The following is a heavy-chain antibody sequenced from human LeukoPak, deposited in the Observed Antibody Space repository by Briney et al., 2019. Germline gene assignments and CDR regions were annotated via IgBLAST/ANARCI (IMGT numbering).Heavy chain of an antibody. D-gene: IGHD2-2*01. CDR2: INPNSGGT. CDR1: GYTFTGYY. V-gene: IGHV1-2*02. CDR3: ARDPSSTSNWFDP. Sequence: VSVKVSCKASGYTFTGYYMHWVRQAPGQGLEWMGWINPNSGGTNYAQKFQGRVTMTRDTSISTAYMELSRLRSDDTAVYYCARDPSSTSNWFDPWGQGTLVTVSS. J-gene: IGHJ5*02.